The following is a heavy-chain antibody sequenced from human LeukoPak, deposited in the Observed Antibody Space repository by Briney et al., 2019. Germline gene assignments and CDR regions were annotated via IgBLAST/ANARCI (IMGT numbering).Heavy chain of an antibody. CDR3: AKDFDRSSWYFDY. V-gene: IGHV3-23*01. D-gene: IGHD6-13*01. CDR1: GFTFSDCA. CDR2: ISHSGAYA. J-gene: IGHJ4*02. Sequence: PGGSLRLSCAASGFTFSDCAMSWVRQAPGKGLEWVSFISHSGAYAYYADSVKGRFTISRDNSKSTLYLQMNSLRAEDTAVYYCAKDFDRSSWYFDYWGQGTLVTVSS.